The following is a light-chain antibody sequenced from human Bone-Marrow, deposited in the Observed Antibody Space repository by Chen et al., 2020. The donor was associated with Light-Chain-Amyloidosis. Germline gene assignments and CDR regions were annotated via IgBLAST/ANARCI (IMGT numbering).Light chain of an antibody. CDR2: RNN. CDR1: SSNIGSNY. J-gene: IGLJ3*02. CDR3: AAWDDSLSGV. Sequence: QSVLTQPPSASGTPGQRVTISCSGSSSNIGSNYVYWYQQLPGMAPKLLIYRNNQRPSGVPDRFSCSKSGNSASLAISGLRSEDEADYYCAAWDDSLSGVFGGGTKLTVL. V-gene: IGLV1-47*01.